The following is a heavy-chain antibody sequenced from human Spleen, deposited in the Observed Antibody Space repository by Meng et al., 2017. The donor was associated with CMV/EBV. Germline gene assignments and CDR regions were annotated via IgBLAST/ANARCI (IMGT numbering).Heavy chain of an antibody. CDR1: TNGVG. D-gene: IGHD3-22*01. Sequence: TNGVGVGWIRQPPGQALAWLALIYWDDYKRYSPSLKSRLTITKDTSKNQVVLTMTNMDPVDTATYYCARRPSSYYDSSGYFFADYWGQGTLVTVSS. CDR2: IYWDDYK. CDR3: ARRPSSYYDSSGYFFADY. V-gene: IGHV2-5*02. J-gene: IGHJ4*02.